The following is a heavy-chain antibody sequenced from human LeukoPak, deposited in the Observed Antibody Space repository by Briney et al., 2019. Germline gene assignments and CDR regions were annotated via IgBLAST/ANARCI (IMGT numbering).Heavy chain of an antibody. CDR1: GYIFTGYY. Sequence: ASVKVSCKPSGYIFTGYYMHWVRQAPGQGLEWMRWINPNDGDTNYAQKFQGRVTMTRDTSTSTAYMELKSLRSDDTAVYYCARDATRYCSGARCFFDYWGQGTLVTVSS. D-gene: IGHD2-15*01. CDR2: INPNDGDT. J-gene: IGHJ4*02. V-gene: IGHV1-2*02. CDR3: ARDATRYCSGARCFFDY.